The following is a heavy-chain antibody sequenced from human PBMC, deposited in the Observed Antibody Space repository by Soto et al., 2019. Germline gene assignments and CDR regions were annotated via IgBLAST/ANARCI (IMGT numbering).Heavy chain of an antibody. Sequence: ASVKVSCKTSGYTFTHYYMHWVRLAPGQGLEWMGVINPGGGYTTYAQKFQGRVTMTRDTSTSTVYMELSSLKSEDTAVYYCGREYFDSRGAPPGDWGQGTLVTVSS. CDR3: GREYFDSRGAPPGD. CDR1: GYTFTHYY. J-gene: IGHJ4*02. D-gene: IGHD3-22*01. CDR2: INPGGGYT. V-gene: IGHV1-46*01.